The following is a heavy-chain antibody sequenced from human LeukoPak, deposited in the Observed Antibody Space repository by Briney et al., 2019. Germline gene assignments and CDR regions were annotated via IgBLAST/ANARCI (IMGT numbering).Heavy chain of an antibody. J-gene: IGHJ5*02. D-gene: IGHD3-10*01. Sequence: ASVKVSCKASGYTFTSYGISWVRQAPGQGPEWMGWISAYNGNTNYAQKLQGRVTMTTDTSTSTAYMELRSLRSDDTAVYYCARDFVRFGELPSLPWFDPWGQGTLVTVSS. CDR1: GYTFTSYG. V-gene: IGHV1-18*04. CDR3: ARDFVRFGELPSLPWFDP. CDR2: ISAYNGNT.